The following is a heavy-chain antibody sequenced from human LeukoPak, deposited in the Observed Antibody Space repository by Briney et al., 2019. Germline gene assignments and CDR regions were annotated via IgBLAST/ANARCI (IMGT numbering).Heavy chain of an antibody. CDR1: GYRFTTYW. CDR3: ARPIVPAAISAFDI. CDR2: IYPDDSDT. D-gene: IGHD2-2*02. V-gene: IGHV5-51*01. Sequence: GESLKISCKGSGYRFTTYWIGWVRQMPGKGLEWMGIIYPDDSDTRYSPSFQGQVTISADKSINTAYLEWSSLKAPDTAIYYCARPIVPAAISAFDIWGQGTLVTVSS. J-gene: IGHJ3*02.